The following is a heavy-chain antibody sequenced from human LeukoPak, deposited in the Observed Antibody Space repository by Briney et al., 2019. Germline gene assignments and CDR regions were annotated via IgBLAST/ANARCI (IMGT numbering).Heavy chain of an antibody. J-gene: IGHJ4*02. CDR1: GFTFRRLA. D-gene: IGHD2-2*01. CDR2: ISASGA. CDR3: ANFGCSSTSCLDY. Sequence: GGSLRLSCAASGFTFRRLAMTWVRQAPGKGLEWVSTISASGAYYADSVKGRFTISRDNSRNTLYLQMNSLRAEDTAVYYCANFGCSSTSCLDYWGQGTLVTVSS. V-gene: IGHV3-23*01.